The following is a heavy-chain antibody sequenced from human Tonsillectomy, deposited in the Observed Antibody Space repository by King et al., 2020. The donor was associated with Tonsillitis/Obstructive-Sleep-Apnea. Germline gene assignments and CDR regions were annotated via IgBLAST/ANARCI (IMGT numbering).Heavy chain of an antibody. D-gene: IGHD2-8*01. J-gene: IGHJ1*01. V-gene: IGHV3-30*04. CDR3: ARDRAPHCTKTLCSDLQH. CDR2: ISYDGNIK. Sequence: VQLVESGGGVVQPGRSLRLSCAASGFTFSSYAMHWVRQAPGKGLDWVAVISYDGNIKYHADSVKGRFTISRDNYKNTLYLQMNSLRAEDTAVYYCARDRAPHCTKTLCSDLQHWGQGTLVTVSS. CDR1: GFTFSSYA.